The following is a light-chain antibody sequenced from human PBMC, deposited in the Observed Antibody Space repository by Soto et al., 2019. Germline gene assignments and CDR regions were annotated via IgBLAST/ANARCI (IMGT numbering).Light chain of an antibody. CDR3: LQYHNLWA. V-gene: IGKV3-15*01. Sequence: IVMTQSPATLSVSPGERATLSCRASQNIYNNIAWYQHRPGQAPRLLIYRASTRATGVPARFSGSGFETEYTLTISSLQSEDFAIYSCLQYHNLWAFGQRTKVEIK. CDR2: RAS. J-gene: IGKJ1*01. CDR1: QNIYNN.